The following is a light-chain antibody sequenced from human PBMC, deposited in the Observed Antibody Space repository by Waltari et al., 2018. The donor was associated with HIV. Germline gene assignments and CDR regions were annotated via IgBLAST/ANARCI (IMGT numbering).Light chain of an antibody. CDR3: TTYTATDSLL. CDR2: GVH. Sequence: SALTQPASVSGSPGQSVTISCPGTSSDFDLHTFLSWYQQHPGRAPQLIIFGVHYRPSGISSRFSASKSGDTASLTISGLQSGDEADYYCTTYTATDSLLIGSGTKLTVL. J-gene: IGLJ2*01. V-gene: IGLV2-14*01. CDR1: SSDFDLHTF.